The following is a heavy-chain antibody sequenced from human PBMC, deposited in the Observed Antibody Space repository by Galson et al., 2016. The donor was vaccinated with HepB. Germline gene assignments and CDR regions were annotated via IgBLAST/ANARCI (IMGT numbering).Heavy chain of an antibody. D-gene: IGHD1-1*01. Sequence: SLRLSCAASGFNFWDYWMSWVRQAPGKGPEWVANIKEDGSQKDYVDSVKDRFTISRDNAKNSLYLQMNSLRAEDTAVYYCVRQAGPTFWGQGTLVTVSS. CDR3: VRQAGPTF. CDR1: GFNFWDYW. V-gene: IGHV3-7*01. CDR2: IKEDGSQK. J-gene: IGHJ4*02.